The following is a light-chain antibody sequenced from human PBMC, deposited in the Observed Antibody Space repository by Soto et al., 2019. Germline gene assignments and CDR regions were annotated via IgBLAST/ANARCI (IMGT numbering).Light chain of an antibody. J-gene: IGKJ4*01. V-gene: IGKV4-1*01. CDR2: WAS. CDR1: QSVLYSSNNKNY. CDR3: QQAYSFPLT. Sequence: DIVMTQSPDSLAVSLGERATINCKSSQSVLYSSNNKNYLAWYQQKPGQPPKLLIYWASTRESGVPDRFSGSGSGTDFTLTINSLQPEDFATYYCQQAYSFPLTFGGGTEVENK.